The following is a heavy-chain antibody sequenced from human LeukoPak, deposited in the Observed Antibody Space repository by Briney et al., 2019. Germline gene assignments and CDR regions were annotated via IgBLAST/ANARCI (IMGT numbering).Heavy chain of an antibody. J-gene: IGHJ5*02. D-gene: IGHD1-26*01. CDR1: GVSISSYY. V-gene: IGHV4-59*01. CDR2: IYYSGRT. CDR3: ARAALGANMHNWFDP. Sequence: PSETLSLTCTVPGVSISSYYWSWIRQPPAKGLEWIGYIYYSGRTSYNPSLKSRVTLGVDTSKNHFSLKLMAVTRPDTTVYYAARAALGANMHNWFDPWGQGGLVGVSS.